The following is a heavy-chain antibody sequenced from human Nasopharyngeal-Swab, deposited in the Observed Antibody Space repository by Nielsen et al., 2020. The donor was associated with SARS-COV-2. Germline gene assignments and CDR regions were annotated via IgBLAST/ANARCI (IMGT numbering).Heavy chain of an antibody. CDR3: ARGCVTTVDRGVEDWFDP. J-gene: IGHJ5*02. Sequence: WVRQATGQGLEWMGIINPSGVTTTYAQKKQGRVTMTRDTSTREVYMELSSLIYEDTAVYYCARGCVTTVDRGVEDWFDPWGQGTLVTVSS. D-gene: IGHD3-10*01. V-gene: IGHV1-46*04. CDR2: INPSGVTT.